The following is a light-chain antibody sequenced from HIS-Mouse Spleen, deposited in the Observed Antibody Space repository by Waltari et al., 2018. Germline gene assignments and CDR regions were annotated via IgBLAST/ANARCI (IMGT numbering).Light chain of an antibody. CDR2: DVS. Sequence: LTQPPSVSVSPGQSVTISCTGTSSDVGGYNYVSWYQQHPGKAPKLMIYDVSKRPSGVPDRFSGSKSGNTASLTISGLQAEDEADYYCCSYAGSYTGVFGTGTKVTVL. CDR1: SSDVGGYNY. V-gene: IGLV2-11*01. CDR3: CSYAGSYTGV. J-gene: IGLJ1*01.